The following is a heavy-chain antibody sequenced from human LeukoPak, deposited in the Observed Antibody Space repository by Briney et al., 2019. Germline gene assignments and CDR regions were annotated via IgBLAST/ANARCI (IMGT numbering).Heavy chain of an antibody. CDR2: INHSGNT. Sequence: SETLSLTCAVYGGSFSGYYWSWIRQPPGKGLEWIGEINHSGNTNSNPSLKSRVTISVDTSKNQFSLKLSSVTAADTAVYYCARVTDWFDPWGQGTLVTVSS. V-gene: IGHV4-34*01. J-gene: IGHJ5*02. D-gene: IGHD3-16*01. CDR1: GGSFSGYY. CDR3: ARVTDWFDP.